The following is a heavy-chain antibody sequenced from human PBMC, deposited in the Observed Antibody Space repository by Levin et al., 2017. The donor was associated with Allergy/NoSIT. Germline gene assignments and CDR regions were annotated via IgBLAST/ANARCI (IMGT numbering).Heavy chain of an antibody. CDR2: ISYDGSNK. V-gene: IGHV3-30*18. CDR1: GFTFSSYG. CDR3: AKGGGDGSGWYFGY. J-gene: IGHJ4*02. Sequence: GESLKISCAASGFTFSSYGMHWVRQAPGKGLEWVAVISYDGSNKYYADSVKGRFTISRDNSKNTLYLQMNSLRAEDTAVYYCAKGGGDGSGWYFGYWGQGTLVTVSS. D-gene: IGHD6-19*01.